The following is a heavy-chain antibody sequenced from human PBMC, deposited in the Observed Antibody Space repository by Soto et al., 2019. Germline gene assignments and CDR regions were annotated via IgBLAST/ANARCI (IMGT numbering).Heavy chain of an antibody. V-gene: IGHV4-59*01. Sequence: TSETLSLTCTVSGGSISSYYWSWIRQPPGKGLEWIGYIYYSGSTNYNPSLKSRVTISVDTSKNQFSLKLSSVTAADTAVYYCARVGYTRQFDYWGQGTLVTVSS. CDR2: IYYSGST. CDR3: ARVGYTRQFDY. CDR1: GGSISSYY. D-gene: IGHD5-12*01. J-gene: IGHJ4*02.